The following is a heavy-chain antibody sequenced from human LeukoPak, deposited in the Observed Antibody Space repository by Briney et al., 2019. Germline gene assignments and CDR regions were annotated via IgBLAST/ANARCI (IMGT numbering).Heavy chain of an antibody. CDR2: ISVYNGNT. D-gene: IGHD6-19*01. CDR1: GYTFTNFG. J-gene: IGHJ3*02. V-gene: IGHV1-18*01. CDR3: ARAGGWAREDDKADAFDI. Sequence: GASVKVSCKASGYTFTNFGISWVRQAPGQGLEGMGWISVYNGNTNYAQKVQGRVTRPADTSTSTAYMELRSLRSDDTAVYYCARAGGWAREDDKADAFDIWGQGTMVTVSS.